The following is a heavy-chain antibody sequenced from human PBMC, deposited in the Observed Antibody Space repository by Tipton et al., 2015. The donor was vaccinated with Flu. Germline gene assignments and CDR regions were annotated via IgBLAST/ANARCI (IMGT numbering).Heavy chain of an antibody. D-gene: IGHD6-6*01. Sequence: SLRLSCAASGFTFSSYEMNWVRQAPGKGLEWVSYISSSGSTIYYADSVKGRFTISRDNAKNSLYLQMNSLRAEDTAVYYCARAPIAARPYYYYGMDVWGQGTPVPVSS. CDR2: ISSSGSTI. V-gene: IGHV3-48*03. CDR3: ARAPIAARPYYYYGMDV. J-gene: IGHJ6*02. CDR1: GFTFSSYE.